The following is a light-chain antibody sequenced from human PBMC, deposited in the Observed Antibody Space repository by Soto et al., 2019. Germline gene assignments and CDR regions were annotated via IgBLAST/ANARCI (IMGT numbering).Light chain of an antibody. CDR2: DTS. CDR3: QQQGRSWIT. CDR1: QGVSSL. V-gene: IGKV3-15*01. J-gene: IGKJ5*01. Sequence: VLTQSPATLSVSPGERATLSCRASQGVSSLLAWYQQKPRQAPRLLIYDTSTRATGVPARFSGSGSGTDFTLTISRLEPEDFAVYYCQQQGRSWITFGQGTRLGIK.